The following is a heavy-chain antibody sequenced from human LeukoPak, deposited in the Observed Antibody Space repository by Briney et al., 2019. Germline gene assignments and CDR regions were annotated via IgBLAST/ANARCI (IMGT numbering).Heavy chain of an antibody. V-gene: IGHV3-21*01. J-gene: IGHJ4*02. CDR1: GFTFSTYD. D-gene: IGHD2-21*01. CDR3: VRDVGAVRGEVYFDY. CDR2: ITGSGPYI. Sequence: GESLTLSCAASGFTFSTYDMRWVRLSPGKGLEWVSSITGSGPYIFYADSVKHRFIISRDNTKKFLYLEMNSLTADDTAMYFCVRDVGAVRGEVYFDYWGQGTLVTVSA.